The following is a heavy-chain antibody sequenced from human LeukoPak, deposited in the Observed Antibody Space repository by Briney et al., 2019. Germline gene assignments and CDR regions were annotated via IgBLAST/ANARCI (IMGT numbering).Heavy chain of an antibody. CDR3: ARDRGHDYGDRGAFDI. V-gene: IGHV1-69*05. CDR2: IIPIFGTA. D-gene: IGHD4-17*01. Sequence: SVKVSCKASGGTFTSYAISWVRQAPGQGHEWMGGIIPIFGTANYAQKFQGRVTITTDESTSTAYMELSSLRSEDTAVYYCARDRGHDYGDRGAFDIWGQGTMVTVSS. CDR1: GGTFTSYA. J-gene: IGHJ3*02.